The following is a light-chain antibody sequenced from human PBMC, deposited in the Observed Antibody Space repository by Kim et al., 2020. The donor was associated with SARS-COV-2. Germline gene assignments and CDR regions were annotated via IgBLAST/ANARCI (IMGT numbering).Light chain of an antibody. CDR1: NLRSYS. Sequence: SELTQDPAVSVALGQTIRITCQGDNLRSYSASWYQQKPGQAPVLVIFAKNNRPSGIPDRFSGSSSGNTASLTITGAQAEDEADYYCKSRDSSGNLLVFGG. CDR3: KSRDSSGNLLV. V-gene: IGLV3-19*01. J-gene: IGLJ2*01. CDR2: AKN.